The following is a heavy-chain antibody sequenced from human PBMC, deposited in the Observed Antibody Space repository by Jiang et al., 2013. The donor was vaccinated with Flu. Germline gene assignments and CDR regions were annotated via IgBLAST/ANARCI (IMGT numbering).Heavy chain of an antibody. J-gene: IGHJ6*03. V-gene: IGHV4-34*01. D-gene: IGHD3-10*01. CDR3: ARGIKSGGFSLGRRTAYYYYIDV. Sequence: LLKPSETLSLTCAVYGGSFSGYYWNWIRQPPGKGLEWIGEINHSGSTNYNPSLKSRVTISLDTSKNQFSLKLSSVTAADTAVYSCARGIKSGGFSLGRRTAYYYYIDVWGQRRPRSPSP. CDR1: GGSFSGYY. CDR2: INHSGST.